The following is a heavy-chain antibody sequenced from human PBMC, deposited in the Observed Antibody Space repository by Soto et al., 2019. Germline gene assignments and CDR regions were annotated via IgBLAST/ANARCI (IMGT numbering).Heavy chain of an antibody. J-gene: IGHJ5*02. Sequence: ASVKVSCKASGYTFTGYYMHWVRQAPGQGLEWMGWINPNSGGTNYAQKFQGRVTMTRDTSISTAYMELSRLRSDDTAVYYCARVSCSGASCYKIYWFDPWGQGTLVTVSS. CDR1: GYTFTGYY. CDR3: ARVSCSGASCYKIYWFDP. D-gene: IGHD2-15*01. CDR2: INPNSGGT. V-gene: IGHV1-2*02.